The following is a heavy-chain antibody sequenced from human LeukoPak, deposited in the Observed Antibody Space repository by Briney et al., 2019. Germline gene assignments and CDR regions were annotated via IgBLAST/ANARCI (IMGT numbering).Heavy chain of an antibody. D-gene: IGHD2-8*01. CDR1: GGSISSYY. Sequence: SETLSLTCTVSGGSISSYYWSWIRQPPGEGLEWIGYIYYSGSTNYNPSLKSRVTISVDTSKNQFSLKLSSVTAADTAVYYCAREIPRYCTNGVCWGDWFDPWGQGTLVTVTS. CDR3: AREIPRYCTNGVCWGDWFDP. V-gene: IGHV4-59*01. J-gene: IGHJ5*02. CDR2: IYYSGST.